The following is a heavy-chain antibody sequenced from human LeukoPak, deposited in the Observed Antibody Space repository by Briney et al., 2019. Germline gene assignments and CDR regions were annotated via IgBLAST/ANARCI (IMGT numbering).Heavy chain of an antibody. J-gene: IGHJ6*02. CDR3: ARDPGLPNGMAV. CDR1: GFTVSSDY. CDR2: IYRGDST. V-gene: IGHV3-66*01. Sequence: GSLRLSCAASGFTVSSDYMSWVRQAPGKGLEWVSTIYRGDSTYYADSVKGRFTISRDNSKNTLYLQLNSLRAEDTAVYYCARDPGLPNGMAVWGQGTTVTVSS.